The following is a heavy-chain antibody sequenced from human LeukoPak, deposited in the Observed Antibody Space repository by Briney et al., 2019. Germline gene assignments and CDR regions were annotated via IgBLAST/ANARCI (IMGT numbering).Heavy chain of an antibody. CDR3: ARRPFFYGSGSPDAFDI. D-gene: IGHD3-10*01. CDR1: GYTFTSYY. CDR2: INPNSGGT. Sequence: ASVKVSCKASGYTFTSYYMHWVRQAPGQGLEWMGRINPNSGGTNYAQKFQGRVTMTRDTSISTAYMELSRLRSDDTAVYYCARRPFFYGSGSPDAFDIWGQGTMVTVSS. V-gene: IGHV1-2*06. J-gene: IGHJ3*02.